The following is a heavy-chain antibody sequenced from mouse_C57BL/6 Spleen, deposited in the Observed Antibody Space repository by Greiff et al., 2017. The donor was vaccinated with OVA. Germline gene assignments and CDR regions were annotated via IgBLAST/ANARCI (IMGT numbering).Heavy chain of an antibody. CDR1: GFTFSSYG. CDR3: ARHYYGSSKDAMDY. D-gene: IGHD1-1*01. Sequence: EVQGVESGGDLVKPGGSLKLSCAASGFTFSSYGMSWVRQTPDKRLEWVATISSGGSYTYYPASVKGRFTISRDNAKNTLYLQMSSLKSEDTAMYYCARHYYGSSKDAMDYWGQGTSVTVSS. CDR2: ISSGGSYT. J-gene: IGHJ4*01. V-gene: IGHV5-6*01.